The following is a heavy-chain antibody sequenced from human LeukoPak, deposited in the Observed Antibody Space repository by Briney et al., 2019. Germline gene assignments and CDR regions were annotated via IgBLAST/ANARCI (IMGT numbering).Heavy chain of an antibody. V-gene: IGHV4-59*01. CDR2: IYYSGST. CDR1: GGSSRSYY. D-gene: IGHD2-15*01. CDR3: ARGPNGWWLRDGYYYYMDV. Sequence: SKTLSLTCTVSGGSSRSYYWSWLRQPPGKGLEWIGYIYYSGSTNYNPSLKSRVTISVDTSKNQFSLKLSSVTAADTAVYYCARGPNGWWLRDGYYYYMDVWGKGTTVTVSS. J-gene: IGHJ6*03.